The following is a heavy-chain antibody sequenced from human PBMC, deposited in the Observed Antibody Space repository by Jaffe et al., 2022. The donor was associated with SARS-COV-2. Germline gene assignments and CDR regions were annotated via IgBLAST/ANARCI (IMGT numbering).Heavy chain of an antibody. Sequence: QVQLQESGPGLVKPSQTLSLTCTVSGGSISSGSYYWSWIRQPAGKGLEWIGRIYTSGSTNYNPSLKSRVTISVDTSKNQFSLKLSSVTAADTAVYYCAGRGYQEDYWGQGTLVTVSS. D-gene: IGHD2-2*01. CDR3: AGRGYQEDY. J-gene: IGHJ4*02. CDR1: GGSISSGSYY. CDR2: IYTSGST. V-gene: IGHV4-61*02.